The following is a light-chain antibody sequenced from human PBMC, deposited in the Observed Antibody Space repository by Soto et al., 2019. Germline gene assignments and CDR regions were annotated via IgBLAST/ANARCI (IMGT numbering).Light chain of an antibody. CDR3: SSYTNINTRACV. Sequence: QSVLTQPASVSGSSGQSITISCTGTSGDIGSYNRVSWYQQHPGKAPKLIIYEVTDRPSGVSNRFYGSKSGNTASLTISGLQAEDEAEYYCSSYTNINTRACVFGTGTKVTVL. V-gene: IGLV2-14*01. CDR1: SGDIGSYNR. CDR2: EVT. J-gene: IGLJ1*01.